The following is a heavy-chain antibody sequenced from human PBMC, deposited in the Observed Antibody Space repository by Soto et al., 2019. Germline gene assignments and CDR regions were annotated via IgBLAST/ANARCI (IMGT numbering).Heavy chain of an antibody. Sequence: QVQLVQSGADVKKPGASVKVSCKASGYTFTSYGISWVRQAPGQGLEWMGWISGYNDNTNYAQKFQGRVPLPTDTSTSTVYMELRSLRSDDTAVYYCARDPMVREVVMFDYWGQGTLVTVSS. D-gene: IGHD3-10*01. CDR3: ARDPMVREVVMFDY. CDR1: GYTFTSYG. CDR2: ISGYNDNT. V-gene: IGHV1-18*01. J-gene: IGHJ4*02.